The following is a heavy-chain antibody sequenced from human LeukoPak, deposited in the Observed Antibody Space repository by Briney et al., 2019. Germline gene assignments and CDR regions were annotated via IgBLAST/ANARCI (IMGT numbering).Heavy chain of an antibody. CDR2: INHSGST. CDR1: VGSYSGYY. Sequence: KPSETLSLTCAVYVGSYSGYYWTWIRQPPGKGLEWIGEINHSGSTNYNPSLKSRVSISVVTSKNQFSLKLTSVTAADTAVYYCARQREGYFDLWGRGTRVTVSS. V-gene: IGHV4-34*01. J-gene: IGHJ2*01. CDR3: ARQREGYFDL.